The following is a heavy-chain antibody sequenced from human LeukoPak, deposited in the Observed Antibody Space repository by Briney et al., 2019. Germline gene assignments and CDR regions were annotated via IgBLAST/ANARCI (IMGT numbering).Heavy chain of an antibody. CDR3: TRHYPGMIVYAFDI. CDR1: GFTFSNYS. CDR2: IRSKANSYAT. J-gene: IGHJ3*02. D-gene: IGHD3-22*01. Sequence: GGSLRLSCAASGFTFSNYSWNWVRQAPGKGLEWVGRIRSKANSYATAYAASAKGRFTISRDDSKNTAYLQMNSLKTEDTAVYYCTRHYPGMIVYAFDIWGQGTMVTVSS. V-gene: IGHV3-73*01.